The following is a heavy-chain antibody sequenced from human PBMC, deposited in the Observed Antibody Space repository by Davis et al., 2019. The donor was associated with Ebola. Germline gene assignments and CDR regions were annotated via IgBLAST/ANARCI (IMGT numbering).Heavy chain of an antibody. Sequence: MPGGSLRLSCAVSGGSISSSNWWSWVRQPPGKGLEWIGEIYHSGSTNYNPSLKSRVTISVDKSKNQFSLKLSSVTAADTAVYYCARGNYDFWSGCMDVWGQGTTVTVSS. J-gene: IGHJ6*02. CDR1: GGSISSSNW. D-gene: IGHD3-3*01. V-gene: IGHV4-4*02. CDR3: ARGNYDFWSGCMDV. CDR2: IYHSGST.